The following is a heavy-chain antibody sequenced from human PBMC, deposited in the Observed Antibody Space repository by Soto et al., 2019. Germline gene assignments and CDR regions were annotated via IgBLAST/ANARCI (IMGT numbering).Heavy chain of an antibody. CDR1: GDSISSYS. D-gene: IGHD2-2*01. CDR2: VFHTGSP. Sequence: QVQLQESGPGLVKPSETLSLTCTVSGDSISSYSWSWIRQPPGMGLEWIGYVFHTGSPNYNPPLKSPVTTSVKSSKNHSSLSLSSVTAADTAVYFCARRKSAYCSGSRCPSDYYYYSMDVWGKGTTVTVSS. V-gene: IGHV4-59*08. CDR3: ARRKSAYCSGSRCPSDYYYYSMDV. J-gene: IGHJ6*03.